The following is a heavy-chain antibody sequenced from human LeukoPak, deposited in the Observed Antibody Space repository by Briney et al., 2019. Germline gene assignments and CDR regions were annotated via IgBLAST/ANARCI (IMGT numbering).Heavy chain of an antibody. J-gene: IGHJ4*02. CDR2: INHSGHT. Sequence: PSETLSLTCAVSGVSFNDYYWSWVRQTPGKGLEWIGEINHSGHTNDSPSLKSRVTLSIDTSRKQFSPNLRSVTVADSGIYYCTRMTTGHDYWGQGTLVTVSS. D-gene: IGHD4-17*01. CDR3: TRMTTGHDY. V-gene: IGHV4-34*01. CDR1: GVSFNDYY.